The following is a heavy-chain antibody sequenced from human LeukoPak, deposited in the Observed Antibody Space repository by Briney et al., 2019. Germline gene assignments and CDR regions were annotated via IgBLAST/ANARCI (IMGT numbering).Heavy chain of an antibody. J-gene: IGHJ4*02. CDR1: GGSISIYY. Sequence: SGTLSLTCTVSGGSISIYYWSWIRQPPGKGLEWIGYIYYSGSTNYNPSLKSRVTISVDTSKNQFSLKLSSVTAADTAVYYCARHGIAVSRRALDYWGQGTLVTVSS. CDR3: ARHGIAVSRRALDY. V-gene: IGHV4-59*08. CDR2: IYYSGST. D-gene: IGHD6-19*01.